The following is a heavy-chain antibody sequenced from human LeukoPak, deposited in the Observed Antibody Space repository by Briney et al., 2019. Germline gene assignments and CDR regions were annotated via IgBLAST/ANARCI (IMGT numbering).Heavy chain of an antibody. V-gene: IGHV1-2*02. CDR3: ARMDGTGYDILTGYYGWGVYYFDY. CDR1: GYTFTGYY. J-gene: IGHJ4*02. D-gene: IGHD3-9*01. Sequence: GALVKVSCKASGYTFTGYYMHWVRQAPGQGLEWMGWINPNSGGTNYAQKFQGRVTMTRDTSISTAYLELSRLRSDDTAVYYCARMDGTGYDILTGYYGWGVYYFDYWGQGTLVTVSS. CDR2: INPNSGGT.